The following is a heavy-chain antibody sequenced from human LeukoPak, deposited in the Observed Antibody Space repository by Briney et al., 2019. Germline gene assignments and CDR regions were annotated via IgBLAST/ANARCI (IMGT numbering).Heavy chain of an antibody. Sequence: GGSLRLSCAASGFTFTTYSMTWVRQAPGKGLEWVGRIKSKTDGGTTDYAAPVKGRFTISRDDSKNTLYLQMNSLKTEDTAVYYCTTDSSFPEAFDIWGQGTMVTVSS. J-gene: IGHJ3*02. V-gene: IGHV3-15*01. CDR2: IKSKTDGGTT. D-gene: IGHD2-15*01. CDR1: GFTFTTYS. CDR3: TTDSSFPEAFDI.